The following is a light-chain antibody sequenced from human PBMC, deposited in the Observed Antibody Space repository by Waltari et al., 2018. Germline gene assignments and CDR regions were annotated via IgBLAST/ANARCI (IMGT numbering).Light chain of an antibody. CDR1: NSNLGMNT. CDR2: RDS. J-gene: IGLJ1*01. V-gene: IGLV1-44*01. Sequence: QSVLTQPPSMSGTPGQRVTISCSGSNSNLGMNTLNWYQHLPKTAPRLLIFRDSRRTSGFPDRVSGSKSGTSGSLAINGLQSEDEADYDCATGDDTLNGYVCGPGTKVSVL. CDR3: ATGDDTLNGYV.